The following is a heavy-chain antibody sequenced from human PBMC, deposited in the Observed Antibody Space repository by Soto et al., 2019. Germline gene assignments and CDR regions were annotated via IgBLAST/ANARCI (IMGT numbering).Heavy chain of an antibody. CDR1: GGAVSSGTYY. CDR3: TRGPPRVQWFDP. V-gene: IGHV4-61*01. Sequence: SETLSLTCTVSGGAVSSGTYYWGWIRQPPGKGLEWIGHIYSTGSTNYNPSLKSRVTMSLDTSRNQFSLKLSSVTAADTAVYYCTRGPPRVQWFDPWGLGTLVTVSS. CDR2: IYSTGST. J-gene: IGHJ5*02.